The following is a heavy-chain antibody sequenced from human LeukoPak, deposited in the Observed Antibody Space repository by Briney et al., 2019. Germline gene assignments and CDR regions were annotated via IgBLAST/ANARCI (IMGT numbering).Heavy chain of an antibody. D-gene: IGHD1-26*01. CDR3: ARGGKYSGSSFDY. J-gene: IGHJ4*02. CDR1: GFTFSSYA. CDR2: INSDGSST. Sequence: PGGSLRLSCAASGFTFSSYAMSWVRQAPGKGLEWVSRINSDGSSTSYADSVKGRFTISRDNAKNTLYLQMNSLRAEDTAVYYCARGGKYSGSSFDYWGQGTLVTVSS. V-gene: IGHV3-74*01.